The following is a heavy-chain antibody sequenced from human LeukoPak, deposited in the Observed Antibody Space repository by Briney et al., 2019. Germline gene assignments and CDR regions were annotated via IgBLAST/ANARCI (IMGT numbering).Heavy chain of an antibody. CDR2: ISAGNGNT. J-gene: IGHJ4*02. V-gene: IGHV1-3*01. D-gene: IGHD1-26*01. Sequence: ASVNVSFKASGYTFPNYPIHWVRQPPAQRLDWMGWISAGNGNTKYSQNFQGRVTFTSNTSATTAFMELSSLRSEDGAVYYCARDSGSGSNDYWGQGTLVTVSS. CDR3: ARDSGSGSNDY. CDR1: GYTFPNYP.